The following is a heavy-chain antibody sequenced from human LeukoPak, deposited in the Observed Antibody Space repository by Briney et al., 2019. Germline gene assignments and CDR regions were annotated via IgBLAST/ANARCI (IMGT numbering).Heavy chain of an antibody. Sequence: GASVKVSCKASGYTFTGYYMHWVRQAPGQGLEWMGWINPNSGSTNYAQKFQGRVTMTRDTSISTAYMELSRLRSDDTAVYYCARDTYYYDSSGYSGDFDYWGQGTLVTVSS. CDR1: GYTFTGYY. J-gene: IGHJ4*02. D-gene: IGHD3-22*01. CDR3: ARDTYYYDSSGYSGDFDY. CDR2: INPNSGST. V-gene: IGHV1-2*02.